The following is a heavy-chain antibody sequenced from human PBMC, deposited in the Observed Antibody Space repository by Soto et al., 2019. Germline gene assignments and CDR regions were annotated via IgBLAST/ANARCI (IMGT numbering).Heavy chain of an antibody. J-gene: IGHJ4*02. D-gene: IGHD2-8*01. Sequence: SETLSLTCTVSGGSISSYYWSWIRQPPGKGLEWIGYIYYSGSTNYNPSLKSRVTISVDTSKNQFSLKLSSVTAADTAVYYCAGRYAGNFDYWGQGTLVTV. CDR1: GGSISSYY. V-gene: IGHV4-59*01. CDR2: IYYSGST. CDR3: AGRYAGNFDY.